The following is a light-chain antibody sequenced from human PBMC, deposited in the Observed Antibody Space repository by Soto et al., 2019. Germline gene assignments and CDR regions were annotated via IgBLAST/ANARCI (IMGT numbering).Light chain of an antibody. J-gene: IGKJ1*01. Sequence: DIQMTQSPSTLSASVGDRVTITCRASQSISSWLAWYQQKPGKAPKLLIYDASSFESGVPSRFSGSGSGTAFTLTISSLQPDDFATYYCQQYNSYSWTFGQGTKVEIK. CDR3: QQYNSYSWT. CDR1: QSISSW. V-gene: IGKV1-5*01. CDR2: DAS.